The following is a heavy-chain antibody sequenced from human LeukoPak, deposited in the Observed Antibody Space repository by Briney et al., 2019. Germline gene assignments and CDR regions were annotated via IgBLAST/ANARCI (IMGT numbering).Heavy chain of an antibody. CDR1: GFTFNSYT. D-gene: IGHD1-26*01. CDR2: ISPTGFTT. V-gene: IGHV3-23*01. Sequence: GGSLRLSCAASGFTFNSYTMSWVRQAPGKGLEWVSVISPTGFTTLHTDSVKGRFIISRDNSKSMLYLQMDGLRAEDTAIYFCTKDVQVGPTRGFFDFWGQGTLVTVST. CDR3: TKDVQVGPTRGFFDF. J-gene: IGHJ4*03.